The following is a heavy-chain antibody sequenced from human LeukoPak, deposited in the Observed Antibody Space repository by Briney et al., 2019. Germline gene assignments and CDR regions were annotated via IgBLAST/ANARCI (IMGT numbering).Heavy chain of an antibody. Sequence: SETLSLTCSVSGYSFTSGHYWGWIRQPPGKGLEWIANIYHTGSTYYNPSLKSRVTMSADTSKNQLSLKLSSVTAADTAVYYCARPYYYDSRIDPWGQGILVTVSS. V-gene: IGHV4-38-2*01. CDR1: GYSFTSGHY. CDR3: ARPYYYDSRIDP. J-gene: IGHJ5*02. D-gene: IGHD3-22*01. CDR2: IYHTGST.